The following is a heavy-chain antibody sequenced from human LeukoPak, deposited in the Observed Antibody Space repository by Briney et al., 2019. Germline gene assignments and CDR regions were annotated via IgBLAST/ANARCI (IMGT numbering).Heavy chain of an antibody. Sequence: ASVKVSCKASGYTFTGYYMHWVRQAPGQGLEWMGWINPNSGGTNYAQKFQGRVTMTRDTSISTAYMELSRLRSDDTAVYYSARGGTNWGYYFDYWGQGTLVTVSS. CDR1: GYTFTGYY. CDR2: INPNSGGT. CDR3: ARGGTNWGYYFDY. D-gene: IGHD7-27*01. J-gene: IGHJ4*02. V-gene: IGHV1-2*02.